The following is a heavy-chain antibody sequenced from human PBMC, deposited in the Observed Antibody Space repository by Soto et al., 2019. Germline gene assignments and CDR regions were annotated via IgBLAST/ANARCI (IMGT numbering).Heavy chain of an antibody. CDR1: GDSIDSSHYY. J-gene: IGHJ4*02. V-gene: IGHV4-31*01. CDR2: IHHSGST. D-gene: IGHD3-10*01. Sequence: SETLSLTCTVSGDSIDSSHYYWNWIRQHPEKGLEWIGYIHHSGSTYYNPSLKNQLAISVNTSRNQFSLKVNSVTAADTAVYYCARGSMATLYFDYWGQGALVTVSS. CDR3: ARGSMATLYFDY.